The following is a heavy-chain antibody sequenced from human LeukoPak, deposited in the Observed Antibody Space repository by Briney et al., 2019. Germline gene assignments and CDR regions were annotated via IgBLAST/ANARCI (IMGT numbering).Heavy chain of an antibody. CDR2: IKQDGSEK. V-gene: IGHV3-7*03. D-gene: IGHD2-2*02. CDR3: ARGYCSSTSCYTTPDV. Sequence: GGSLRLSCAASGFTFSSSWMSWVRQAPGKGLEWVANIKQDGSEKYYVDSVKGRFTISRDNAKNSLYLQMNSLRAEDTAVYYCARGYCSSTSCYTTPDVWGQGTTVTVFS. J-gene: IGHJ6*02. CDR1: GFTFSSSW.